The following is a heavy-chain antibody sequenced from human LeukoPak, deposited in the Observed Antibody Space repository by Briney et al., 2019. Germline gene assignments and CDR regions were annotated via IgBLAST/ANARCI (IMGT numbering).Heavy chain of an antibody. Sequence: GGSLRLSCAASGFTFSKYPMNWVRQAPGGGLQWVSAISGSGGDAYYADSVKGRFTISRDNSKNTLYLQMNSLRAADTAIYYCAKPDDYVWGSPDLWGQGTLVTVST. CDR3: AKPDDYVWGSPDL. D-gene: IGHD3-16*01. CDR2: ISGSGGDA. V-gene: IGHV3-23*01. CDR1: GFTFSKYP. J-gene: IGHJ5*02.